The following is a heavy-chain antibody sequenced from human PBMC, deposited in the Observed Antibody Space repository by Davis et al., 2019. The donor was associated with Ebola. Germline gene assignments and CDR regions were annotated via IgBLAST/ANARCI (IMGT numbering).Heavy chain of an antibody. CDR2: IYPGDSDT. CDR3: ARQRSSGWAYDAFDI. J-gene: IGHJ3*02. D-gene: IGHD6-19*01. CDR1: GYSFTSYW. Sequence: GESLKISCQGSGYSFTSYWIGLVRQMPGKGLEWMGIIYPGDSDTRYSPSFQGQVTIPADKSIRTAYLQWSSLKASDTAMYYCARQRSSGWAYDAFDIWGQGTMVTVSS. V-gene: IGHV5-51*01.